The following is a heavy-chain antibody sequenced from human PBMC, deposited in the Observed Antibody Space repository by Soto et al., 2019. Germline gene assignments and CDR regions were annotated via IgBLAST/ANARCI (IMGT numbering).Heavy chain of an antibody. CDR1: GYTFTSYD. J-gene: IGHJ3*02. Sequence: ASVKVSCKASGYTFTSYDINWVRQATGQGLEWMGWMNPNSGNTGYAQKFQGRVTMTRNTSISTAYMELSSLRSEDTAVYYCALGSSWYHDAFDIWGQGTMVTVSS. CDR2: MNPNSGNT. V-gene: IGHV1-8*01. CDR3: ALGSSWYHDAFDI. D-gene: IGHD6-13*01.